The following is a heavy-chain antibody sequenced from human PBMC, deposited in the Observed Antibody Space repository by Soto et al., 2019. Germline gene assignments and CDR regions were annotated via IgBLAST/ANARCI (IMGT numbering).Heavy chain of an antibody. CDR3: AHTPGITIFGVVIIGNWFDP. J-gene: IGHJ5*02. CDR2: IYWDDDK. D-gene: IGHD3-3*01. V-gene: IGHV2-5*02. Sequence: SGPTLVNPTQTLTLTCTFSGFSLSTSGVGVGWIRQPPGKALEWLALIYWDDDKRYSPSLKSRLTITKDTSKNQVVLTMTNMDPVDTAAYYCAHTPGITIFGVVIIGNWFDPWGQGTLVTVSS. CDR1: GFSLSTSGVG.